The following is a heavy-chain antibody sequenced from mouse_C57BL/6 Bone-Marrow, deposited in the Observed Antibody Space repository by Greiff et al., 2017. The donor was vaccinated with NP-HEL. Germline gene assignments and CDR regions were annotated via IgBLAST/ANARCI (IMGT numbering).Heavy chain of an antibody. D-gene: IGHD1-1*01. CDR3: ARGGITTVVATRYFDV. J-gene: IGHJ1*03. CDR2: INPSTGGT. CDR1: GYSFTGYY. Sequence: EVQLQQSGPELVKPGASVKISCKASGYSFTGYYMNWVKQSPEKSLEWIGEINPSTGGTTYNQKFKAKATLTVDKSSSTAYMQLKSLTSEDSAVYYCARGGITTVVATRYFDVWGTGTTFTVSS. V-gene: IGHV1-42*01.